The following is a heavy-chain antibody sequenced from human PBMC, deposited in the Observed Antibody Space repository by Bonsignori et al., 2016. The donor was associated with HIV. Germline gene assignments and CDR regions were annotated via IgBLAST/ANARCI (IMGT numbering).Heavy chain of an antibody. Sequence: GGSLRLSCVASGFTFSSYSMNWVRQAPGKGLEWVSYIISGSSTRYYADSVKGRFTVSRDNAKNSLYLQMNSLRDEDTAIYYCARGLHYSDSSAIENDYWGQGTLVTVSS. J-gene: IGHJ4*02. D-gene: IGHD3-22*01. CDR2: IISGSSTR. V-gene: IGHV3-48*02. CDR3: ARGLHYSDSSAIENDY. CDR1: GFTFSSYS.